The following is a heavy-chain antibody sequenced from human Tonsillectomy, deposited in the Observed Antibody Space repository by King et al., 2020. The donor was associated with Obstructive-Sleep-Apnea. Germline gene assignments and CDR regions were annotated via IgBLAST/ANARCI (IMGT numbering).Heavy chain of an antibody. J-gene: IGHJ5*02. CDR1: GFTFSSYG. Sequence: VQLVESGGGVVQPGGSLRLSCAASGFTFSSYGMHWVRQAPGKGLEWVAFIRYDGSNKYYADSVKGRFTISRDNSKNTLYLQMNSLRAEDTAVYYWAKDWAGYSSSYVFDPWGQGTLVTVSS. CDR3: AKDWAGYSSSYVFDP. V-gene: IGHV3-30*02. CDR2: IRYDGSNK. D-gene: IGHD6-13*01.